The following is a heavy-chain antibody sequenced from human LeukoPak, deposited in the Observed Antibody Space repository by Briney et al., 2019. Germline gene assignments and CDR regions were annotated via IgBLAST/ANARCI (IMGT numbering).Heavy chain of an antibody. Sequence: ASVKASCKASGYTFTSYDINWVRQATGQGLEWMGWMNPNSGNTGYAQKFQGRVTMTRNTSISTAYMELSSLRSEDTAVYYCAVIYYGSGSPFDYWGQGTLVTVSS. J-gene: IGHJ4*02. CDR1: GYTFTSYD. CDR3: AVIYYGSGSPFDY. V-gene: IGHV1-8*01. D-gene: IGHD3-10*01. CDR2: MNPNSGNT.